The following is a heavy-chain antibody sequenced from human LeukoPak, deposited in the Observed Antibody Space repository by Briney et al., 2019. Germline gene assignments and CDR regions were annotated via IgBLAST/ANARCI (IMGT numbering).Heavy chain of an antibody. V-gene: IGHV3-66*01. D-gene: IGHD3-10*01. CDR2: IYSGGNT. Sequence: GGSLRLSCAASGFTVGSNYMSWIRQAPGKGLEWVSVIYSGGNTYYSDAVKGRLTISTDNSKNTVSFQLDSLRAEDTAVYYCERTIPYGSGRQHPGKYYFDYWGQGTLVTVSS. CDR1: GFTVGSNY. CDR3: ERTIPYGSGRQHPGKYYFDY. J-gene: IGHJ4*02.